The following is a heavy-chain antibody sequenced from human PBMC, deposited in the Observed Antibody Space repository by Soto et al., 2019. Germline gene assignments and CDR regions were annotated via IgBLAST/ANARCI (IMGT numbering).Heavy chain of an antibody. CDR3: ARGTGTTLPPYYYYYYGMDV. J-gene: IGHJ6*02. CDR1: VEGMRRYA. V-gene: IGHV1-69*01. Sequence: FPVKLACKAAVEGMRRYAMSWVRQAPGQGLEWMGGIIPIFGTANYAQKFQGRVTITADESTSTAYMELSSLRSEDTAVYYCARGTGTTLPPYYYYYYGMDVWGQGTTVTVSS. CDR2: IIPIFGTA. D-gene: IGHD1-7*01.